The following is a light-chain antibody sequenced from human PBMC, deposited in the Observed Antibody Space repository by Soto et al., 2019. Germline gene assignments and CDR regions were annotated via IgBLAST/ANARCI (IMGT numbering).Light chain of an antibody. Sequence: DIQMTQSPSTLSASVGDRVTITCRASQSISSWLAWYQQKPGKAPKLLIYDASSLESGVPSRFSGSGSGTEFTLPISILQPDDFATYYCQQYNSYSITFGQGTRLEIK. CDR2: DAS. J-gene: IGKJ5*01. CDR1: QSISSW. CDR3: QQYNSYSIT. V-gene: IGKV1-5*01.